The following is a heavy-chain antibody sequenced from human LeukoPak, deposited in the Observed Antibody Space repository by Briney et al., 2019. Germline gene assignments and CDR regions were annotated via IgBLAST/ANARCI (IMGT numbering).Heavy chain of an antibody. Sequence: GRSLRLSCAASGFTFSRYGMHWVRQAPGKGLEWVSYISSSGSTIYYADSVKGRFTISRDNAKNSLYLQMNSLRAEDTAVYYCARCTYYDSSGYYDYWGQGTLVTVSS. D-gene: IGHD3-22*01. CDR1: GFTFSRYG. J-gene: IGHJ4*02. CDR3: ARCTYYDSSGYYDY. CDR2: ISSSGSTI. V-gene: IGHV3-48*04.